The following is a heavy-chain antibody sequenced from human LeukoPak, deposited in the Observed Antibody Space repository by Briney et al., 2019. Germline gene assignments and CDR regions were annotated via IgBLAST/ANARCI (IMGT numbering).Heavy chain of an antibody. J-gene: IGHJ6*03. CDR1: GFTFSSYG. Sequence: GGSLRLSCAASGFTFSSYGMHWVRQAPGKGLEWVAVIWYDGSNKYCADSVKGRFTISRDNSKNTLYLQMNSLRAEDTAVYYCARKQPAAGLYYYYYYMDVWGKGTTVTVSS. D-gene: IGHD6-13*01. CDR3: ARKQPAAGLYYYYYYMDV. V-gene: IGHV3-33*08. CDR2: IWYDGSNK.